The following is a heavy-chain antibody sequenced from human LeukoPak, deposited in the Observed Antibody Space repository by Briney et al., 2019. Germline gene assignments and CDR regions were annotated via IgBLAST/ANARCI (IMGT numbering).Heavy chain of an antibody. CDR2: INTDTGHP. Sequence: EASVKVSCKASGYTFTSYGMIWVRQAPGQGLDWMGWINTDTGHPTYAQGFTGRFVFSSDTSASTAYLQISSLKADDTAVYYCARAGFTSLEGDNWGQGTLVTVSS. J-gene: IGHJ4*02. V-gene: IGHV7-4-1*02. D-gene: IGHD3-9*01. CDR3: ARAGFTSLEGDN. CDR1: GYTFTSYG.